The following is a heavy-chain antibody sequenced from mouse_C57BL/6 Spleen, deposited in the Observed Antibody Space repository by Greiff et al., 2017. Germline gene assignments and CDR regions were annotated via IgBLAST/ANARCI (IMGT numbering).Heavy chain of an antibody. CDR3: ARSYYDYGHFDY. Sequence: VQRVESGAELVKPGASVKMSCKASGYTFTTYPIEWMKQNHGKSLEWIGNFHPYNDDTKYNEKFKGKATLTVEKSSSTVYLELSRLTSDDSAVYYCARSYYDYGHFDYWGQGTTLTVSS. J-gene: IGHJ2*01. V-gene: IGHV1-47*01. CDR1: GYTFTTYP. CDR2: FHPYNDDT. D-gene: IGHD2-4*01.